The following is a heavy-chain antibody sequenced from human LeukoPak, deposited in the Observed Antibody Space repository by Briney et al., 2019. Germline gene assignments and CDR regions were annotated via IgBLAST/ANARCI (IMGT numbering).Heavy chain of an antibody. J-gene: IGHJ4*02. Sequence: SETLSLTCTVSGGSISRSSYYWGWIRQPPGKGLEWIGSIYFSGSTYYNPSLKSRVTISVDTSKNQFSLKLSSVTAADTAVYYCASGSYSLSLFDYWGQGTLVTVSS. D-gene: IGHD1-26*01. CDR3: ASGSYSLSLFDY. V-gene: IGHV4-39*07. CDR1: GGSISRSSYY. CDR2: IYFSGST.